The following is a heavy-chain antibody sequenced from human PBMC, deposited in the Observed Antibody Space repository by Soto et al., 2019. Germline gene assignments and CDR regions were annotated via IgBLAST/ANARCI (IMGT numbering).Heavy chain of an antibody. J-gene: IGHJ4*02. CDR2: INHSGST. CDR3: ARARGDYGGNSLRSNRFDFDY. V-gene: IGHV4-34*01. Sequence: PSETLSLTCAVYGGSFSGYYWSWIRQPPGKGLEWIGEINHSGSTNYNPSLKSRVTISVDTSKNQFSLKLSSVTAADTAVYYCARARGDYGGNSLRSNRFDFDYWGQGTLVTVSS. CDR1: GGSFSGYY. D-gene: IGHD4-17*01.